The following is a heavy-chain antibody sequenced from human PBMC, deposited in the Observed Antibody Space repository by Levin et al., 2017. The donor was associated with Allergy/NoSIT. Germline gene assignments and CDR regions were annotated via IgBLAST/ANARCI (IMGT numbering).Heavy chain of an antibody. CDR3: AKENGASGWYTVDD. D-gene: IGHD6-13*01. CDR1: GFTFSSSA. CDR2: IRSTGDRT. V-gene: IGHV3-23*01. Sequence: GGSLKLSCAASGFTFSSSAMDWVRQAPGEGLQWVSAIRSTGDRTYYTDSVKGRFTISRDNSRNTVYLQMNNLRAEDTAKYYCAKENGASGWYTVDDWGRGRVVAVS. J-gene: IGHJ4*02.